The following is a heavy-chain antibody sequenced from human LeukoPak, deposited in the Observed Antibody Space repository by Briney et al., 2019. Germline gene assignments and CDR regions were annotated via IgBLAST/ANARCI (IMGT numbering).Heavy chain of an antibody. CDR1: GYSFTSYW. V-gene: IGHV5-51*01. Sequence: GESLKISCKGSGYSFTSYWIGWVRQMPGKGLGWMGIIYPGDSDTRYSPSFQGQVTISADKSISTAYLQWSSLKASDTATYYCARHVWGPGYYYDSSGPYNWFDPWGQGTLVTVSS. CDR2: IYPGDSDT. CDR3: ARHVWGPGYYYDSSGPYNWFDP. D-gene: IGHD3-22*01. J-gene: IGHJ5*02.